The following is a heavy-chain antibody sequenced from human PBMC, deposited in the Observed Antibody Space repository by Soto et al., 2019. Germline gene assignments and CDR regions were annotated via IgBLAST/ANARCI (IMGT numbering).Heavy chain of an antibody. J-gene: IGHJ4*02. V-gene: IGHV1-18*01. D-gene: IGHD4-17*01. CDR1: GYIFTNYG. Sequence: QVQLVQSGAEVKPPGASVKVSCKASGYIFTNYGVSWVRQAPGQGLEWVGWMSTYNGNTNYAQKVQGRVTMSTDTSTGTAYMELRSLTADDTAVYYCVRGDYGDYDYWGQGTLVTVSS. CDR3: VRGDYGDYDY. CDR2: MSTYNGNT.